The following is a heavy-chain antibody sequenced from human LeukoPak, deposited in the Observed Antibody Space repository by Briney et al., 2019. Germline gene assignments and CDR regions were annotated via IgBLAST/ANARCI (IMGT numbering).Heavy chain of an antibody. Sequence: GGSLRLSCAASGFTFSTYSMTWVRQAPGKGLEWVSSISSSGNNKYYADSVKGRFAISRDNAKNSLYLQMNSLRPEDTAVYYCAREGTGEEFDYWGQGTLVTVSS. J-gene: IGHJ4*02. CDR2: ISSSGNNK. CDR3: AREGTGEEFDY. V-gene: IGHV3-21*01. CDR1: GFTFSTYS. D-gene: IGHD7-27*01.